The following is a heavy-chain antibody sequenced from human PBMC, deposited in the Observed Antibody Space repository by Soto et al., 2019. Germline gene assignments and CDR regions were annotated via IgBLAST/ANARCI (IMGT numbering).Heavy chain of an antibody. CDR3: ARDLGSSYYYYYMDV. CDR2: IIPIRGIA. D-gene: IGHD7-27*01. CDR1: GGTFSSYT. V-gene: IGHV1-69*04. Sequence: SVKVSCKASGGTFSSYTSSWVRQAPGQGLEWMGRIIPIRGIASYAQKFQGRVTITRNKSTSTAYMELSSLRSEDTAVYYCARDLGSSYYYYYMDVWGKRTTVTVSS. J-gene: IGHJ6*03.